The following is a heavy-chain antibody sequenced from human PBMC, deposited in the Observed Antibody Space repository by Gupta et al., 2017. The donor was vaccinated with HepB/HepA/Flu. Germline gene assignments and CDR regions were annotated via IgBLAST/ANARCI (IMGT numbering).Heavy chain of an antibody. J-gene: IGHJ4*02. V-gene: IGHV3-7*01. D-gene: IGHD3-3*01. CDR1: GFTFSTDW. CDR3: ARWPMGVVIHFDY. Sequence: EVPLVESGGGLVQPGGSLRLSCAASGFTFSTDWMSWVRQAPGKGLEWVANTKQDGSEKYYVDSVKGRFTISRDNAKNSLYLQMNRLRDDDTAVYYCARWPMGVVIHFDYWGQGTLVTVSS. CDR2: TKQDGSEK.